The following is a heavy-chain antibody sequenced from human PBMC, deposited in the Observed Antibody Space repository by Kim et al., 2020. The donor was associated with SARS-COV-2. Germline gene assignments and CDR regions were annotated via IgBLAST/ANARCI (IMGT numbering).Heavy chain of an antibody. Sequence: SETLSLTCTVSGGSITSYYWSWIRQPPGKGLEWIGYIYYSGDTSHNPSLNSRVTISVDTPKNQFSLELSSVTAADTAVYYCARYGGAPLGAFDIWGQGT. D-gene: IGHD4-17*01. CDR1: GGSITSYY. CDR2: IYYSGDT. J-gene: IGHJ3*02. V-gene: IGHV4-59*01. CDR3: ARYGGAPLGAFDI.